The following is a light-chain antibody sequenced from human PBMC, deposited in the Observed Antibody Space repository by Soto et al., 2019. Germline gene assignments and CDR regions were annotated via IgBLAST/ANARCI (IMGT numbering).Light chain of an antibody. Sequence: DIQMNQSPSTLSASVGDRVTITCRASQSISSWLAWYQQKPGKDPMLLIYDASSLESGVPSRFSGSGSGTEFTLTVISLQPDDFACYYCQQYNSYCTFGQGTKVEIK. CDR3: QQYNSYCT. J-gene: IGKJ1*01. CDR2: DAS. CDR1: QSISSW. V-gene: IGKV1-5*01.